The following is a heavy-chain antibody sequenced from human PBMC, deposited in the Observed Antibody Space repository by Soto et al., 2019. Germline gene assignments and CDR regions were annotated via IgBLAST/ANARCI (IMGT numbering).Heavy chain of an antibody. CDR2: ISAYNGNT. V-gene: IGHV1-18*01. CDR3: AREGGAMITFGGVIVIPYYYGMDV. J-gene: IGHJ6*02. Sequence: QVQLVQSGAEVKKPGASVKVSCKASGYTFTSYGISWVRQAPGQGLEWMGWISAYNGNTNYAQKLQGRVTMTTDTSRSTACMELRRLRSDDTAVYYCAREGGAMITFGGVIVIPYYYGMDVWGQGTTVTVSS. D-gene: IGHD3-16*02. CDR1: GYTFTSYG.